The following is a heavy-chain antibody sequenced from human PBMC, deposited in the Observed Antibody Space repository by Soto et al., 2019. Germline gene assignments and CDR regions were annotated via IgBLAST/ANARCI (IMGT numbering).Heavy chain of an antibody. CDR1: GYTFTSYA. J-gene: IGHJ4*02. CDR2: INAGNGNT. CDR3: ARDEVMYDFWSGY. D-gene: IGHD3-3*01. V-gene: IGHV1-3*01. Sequence: ASVKGSCKASGYTFTSYAMHWVRQAPGQRLEWMGWINAGNGNTKYSQKFQGRVTITRDTSASTAYMELSSLRSEDTAVYYCARDEVMYDFWSGYWGQGTLVTVSS.